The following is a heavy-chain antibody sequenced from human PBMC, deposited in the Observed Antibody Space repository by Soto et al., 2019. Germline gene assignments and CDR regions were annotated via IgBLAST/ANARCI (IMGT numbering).Heavy chain of an antibody. Sequence: GASVKVSGKASGGTFSSYAISWVRQAPGQGLEWMGGIIPIFGTANYAQKFQGRVTITADESTSTAYMELSSLRSEDTAVYYCASSLVVDPGPYGSGNYYYGMDVWGQGTTVTVSS. CDR2: IIPIFGTA. CDR3: ASSLVVDPGPYGSGNYYYGMDV. J-gene: IGHJ6*02. V-gene: IGHV1-69*13. CDR1: GGTFSSYA. D-gene: IGHD2-2*01.